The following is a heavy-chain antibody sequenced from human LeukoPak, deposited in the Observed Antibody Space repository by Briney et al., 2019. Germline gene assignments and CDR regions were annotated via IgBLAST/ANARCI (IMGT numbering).Heavy chain of an antibody. Sequence: ASVKVSCKAFGYTFTSNYMHWVRQAPGQGPEWMGVISPSGGSTTYAQKFQGRVTLTRDMSTSTDYLELSSLRSEDTAVYYCARDGRVVVAATHWFDPWGQGTLVTVSS. CDR1: GYTFTSNY. CDR3: ARDGRVVVAATHWFDP. CDR2: ISPSGGST. V-gene: IGHV1-46*01. J-gene: IGHJ5*02. D-gene: IGHD2-15*01.